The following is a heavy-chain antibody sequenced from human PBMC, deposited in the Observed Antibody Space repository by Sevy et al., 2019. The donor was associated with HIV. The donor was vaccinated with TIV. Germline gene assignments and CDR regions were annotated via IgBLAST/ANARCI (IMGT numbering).Heavy chain of an antibody. D-gene: IGHD6-19*01. Sequence: SETLSLTCAVYGGSFSGYYWSWIHQPPGKGLEWIGEINHSGSTNYNPSLKSRVTISVDTSKNQFSLKLSSVTAADTAVYYCACRYSSGWYLSPKLKNWFDPWGQGTLVTVSS. CDR2: INHSGST. CDR1: GGSFSGYY. CDR3: ACRYSSGWYLSPKLKNWFDP. J-gene: IGHJ5*02. V-gene: IGHV4-34*01.